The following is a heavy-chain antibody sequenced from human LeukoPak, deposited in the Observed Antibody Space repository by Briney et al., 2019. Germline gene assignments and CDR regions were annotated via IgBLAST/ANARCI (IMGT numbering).Heavy chain of an antibody. CDR1: GGSFSGYY. CDR3: ARGDSWWLAPFDY. Sequence: SETLSLTCAVYGGSFSGYYWSWIRQPPGKGLEWIGEINHSGSTNYNPSLKSRVTISVDTSKNQFSLKLSSVTAADTAVYYCARGDSWWLAPFDYWGQGTLVTVSS. J-gene: IGHJ4*02. V-gene: IGHV4-34*01. D-gene: IGHD6-19*01. CDR2: INHSGST.